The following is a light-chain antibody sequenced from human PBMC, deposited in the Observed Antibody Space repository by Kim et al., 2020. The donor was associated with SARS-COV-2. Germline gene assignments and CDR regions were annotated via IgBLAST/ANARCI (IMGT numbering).Light chain of an antibody. V-gene: IGLV3-19*01. CDR1: SLRSYY. CDR2: GRN. CDR3: KSRDSSGNVV. Sequence: SSELTQDPAVSVALGQTVRLTCQGDSLRSYYASWYQQKPGQAPVLVIYGRNNRPSGIPDRFSGSTSGNTASLTITGAQAEDEADYYCKSRDSSGNVVFGGGTQLTVL. J-gene: IGLJ2*01.